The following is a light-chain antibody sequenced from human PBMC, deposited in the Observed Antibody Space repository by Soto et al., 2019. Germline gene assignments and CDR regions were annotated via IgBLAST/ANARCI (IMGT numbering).Light chain of an antibody. CDR1: SSDVGGYDY. V-gene: IGLV2-14*03. Sequence: QSVLTQPASVSGSPGQSITISCTGTSSDVGGYDYVSWYQQHPGKAPKLMIYAVSSRPSGVSNRFSGSKSGNTASLTISGPQTEDEADYYCTSYTSSTTYVIGTGTKVTVL. J-gene: IGLJ1*01. CDR3: TSYTSSTTYV. CDR2: AVS.